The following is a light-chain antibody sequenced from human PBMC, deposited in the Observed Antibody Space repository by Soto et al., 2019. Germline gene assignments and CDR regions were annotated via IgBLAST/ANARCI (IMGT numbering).Light chain of an antibody. CDR1: SSDVGGYNY. Sequence: QSALTQPPFASGSPGQSVTISCTGTSSDVGGYNYVSWYQQYPGRAPKPMIYEVTKRPSGVPDRFSGSKSGNTASLTVSGLQAEDEADYYCSSYAASNNFYFVFGGGTQLTVL. J-gene: IGLJ3*02. V-gene: IGLV2-8*01. CDR3: SSYAASNNFYFV. CDR2: EVT.